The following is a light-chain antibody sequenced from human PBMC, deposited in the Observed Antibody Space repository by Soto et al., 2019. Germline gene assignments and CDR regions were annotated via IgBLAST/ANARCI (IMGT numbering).Light chain of an antibody. J-gene: IGKJ1*01. CDR2: GTS. CDR3: QRFGTSPPWT. Sequence: IVMTQSPATLSVSPGERATLSCRASQSVSSRLAWYQQKRGQAPRLLIYGTSIRATGIPDRFSGSGSGTDFTLTITRLEPEDFAVYYCQRFGTSPPWTFGQGTKVDI. CDR1: QSVSSR. V-gene: IGKV3-20*01.